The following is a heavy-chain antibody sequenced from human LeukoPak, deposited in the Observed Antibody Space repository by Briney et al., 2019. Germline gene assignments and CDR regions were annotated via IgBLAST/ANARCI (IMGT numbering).Heavy chain of an antibody. D-gene: IGHD6-19*01. CDR1: GFTFSGNW. CDR3: AKDFEDSSGWGAFDI. J-gene: IGHJ3*02. Sequence: PGGSLRLSCAASGFTFSGNWMHWIRQVPGKGLVWVSRINMDGSTTNYADSVKGRFTISRDNAKNTLYLQMNSLRAEDTAVYYCAKDFEDSSGWGAFDIWGQGTMVTVSS. CDR2: INMDGSTT. V-gene: IGHV3-74*01.